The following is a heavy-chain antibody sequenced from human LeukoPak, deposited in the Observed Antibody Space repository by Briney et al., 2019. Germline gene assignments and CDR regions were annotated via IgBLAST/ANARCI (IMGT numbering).Heavy chain of an antibody. J-gene: IGHJ4*02. CDR3: AKDTPRYCSSTSCYVANPPC. CDR1: WFTFFSYS. D-gene: IGHD2-2*01. Sequence: GGALRLSCSAPWFTFFSYSLSWGRPAPGEGVGWGSAFSGSGGSTYYADSVKGRFTISRDNSKNTLYLQMNSLRAEDTAVYYCAKDTPRYCSSTSCYVANPPCWGQGTLVTVSS. V-gene: IGHV3-23*01. CDR2: FSGSGGST.